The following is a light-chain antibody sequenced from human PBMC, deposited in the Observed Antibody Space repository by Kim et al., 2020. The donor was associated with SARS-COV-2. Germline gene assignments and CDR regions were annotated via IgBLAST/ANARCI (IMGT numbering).Light chain of an antibody. V-gene: IGLV3-21*01. CDR3: QVWDNSRVV. J-gene: IGLJ3*02. CDR2: FDS. CDR1: KIGTKG. Sequence: SYELTQSPSLSVAPGETARITCGGDKIGTKGVHWYQQRPGQAPVLVIRFDSDRPSRIPERFSGSNSGNTATLTISRVEAGDEGDYYCQVWDNSRVVFGGGTQLTVL.